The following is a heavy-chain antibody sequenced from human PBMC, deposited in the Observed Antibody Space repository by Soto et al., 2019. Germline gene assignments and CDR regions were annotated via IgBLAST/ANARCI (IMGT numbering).Heavy chain of an antibody. V-gene: IGHV4-39*01. J-gene: IGHJ6*02. CDR3: ASLRFLEWLSPHYYGMDV. CDR1: GGSISSSSYY. CDR2: IYYSGST. D-gene: IGHD3-3*01. Sequence: SETLSLTCTVSGGSISSSSYYWGWIRQPPGKGLEWIGSIYYSGSTYYNLSLKSRVTISVDTSKNQFSLKLSSVTAADTAVYYCASLRFLEWLSPHYYGMDVWGQGTTVTVSS.